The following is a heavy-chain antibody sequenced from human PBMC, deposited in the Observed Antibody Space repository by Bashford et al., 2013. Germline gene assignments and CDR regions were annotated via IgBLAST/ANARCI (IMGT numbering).Heavy chain of an antibody. CDR2: ISGSGGNT. Sequence: WSGQASTGRGRREWVSTISGSGGNTYYADFVKGRFTISRDNSKNTLYLQMNSLRADDTAVYYCAKDRDDYGDPDAFNIWGLGTMVTVSS. D-gene: IGHD4-17*01. CDR3: AKDRDDYGDPDAFNI. V-gene: IGHV3-23*01. J-gene: IGHJ3*02.